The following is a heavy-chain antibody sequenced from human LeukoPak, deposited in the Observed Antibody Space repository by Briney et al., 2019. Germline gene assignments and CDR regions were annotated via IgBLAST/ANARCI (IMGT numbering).Heavy chain of an antibody. D-gene: IGHD3-9*01. CDR2: IYTSGST. CDR1: GGSISSGSYY. V-gene: IGHV4-61*02. Sequence: SQTLSLTCTVSGGSISSGSYYWSWIRQPAGKGLEWIGRIYTSGSTNYNPSLKSRVTISVDTSKNQFSLKLSSVTAADTAVYYCARGSKESLRYFDWEIIGGAFDIWGQGTMVTVSS. J-gene: IGHJ3*02. CDR3: ARGSKESLRYFDWEIIGGAFDI.